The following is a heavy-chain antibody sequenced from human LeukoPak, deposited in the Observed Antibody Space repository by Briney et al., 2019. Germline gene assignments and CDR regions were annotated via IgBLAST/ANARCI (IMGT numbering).Heavy chain of an antibody. V-gene: IGHV3-9*01. J-gene: IGHJ4*02. Sequence: QSGGSLRLSCAASGFTFDDYAMHWVRHAPGKGLEWVSGISWNSGSIGYADSVKGRFTISRDNAKNSLYLQMNSLRAEDTALYYCAKVGGPYSSGWYDYWGQGTLVTVSS. CDR2: ISWNSGSI. D-gene: IGHD6-19*01. CDR1: GFTFDDYA. CDR3: AKVGGPYSSGWYDY.